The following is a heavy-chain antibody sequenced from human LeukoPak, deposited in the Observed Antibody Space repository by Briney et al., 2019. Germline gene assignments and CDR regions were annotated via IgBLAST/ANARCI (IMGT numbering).Heavy chain of an antibody. Sequence: TVKLLCSSWVDIFSSYFILWVPQASAQGLEWMGGQTYIFGTANYAEKLGGRVTITADNSTHTAHREQSSLRSEDTAVYYCARATAIEVTTFTLRYQYYYYYMDVWGKGTTVTVSS. V-gene: IGHV1-69*06. D-gene: IGHD4-17*01. J-gene: IGHJ6*03. CDR1: VDIFSSYF. CDR2: QTYIFGTA. CDR3: ARATAIEVTTFTLRYQYYYYYMDV.